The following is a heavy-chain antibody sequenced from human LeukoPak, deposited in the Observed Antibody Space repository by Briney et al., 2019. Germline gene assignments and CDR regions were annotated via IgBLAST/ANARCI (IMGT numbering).Heavy chain of an antibody. CDR3: ARHTYYYDSSGYLYPRAFDI. Sequence: SETQSLTCTVSGGSLRSSSYYWGGIREPPGKGLEWIGSIYYSGSTYYNPSLKSRVTISVDTSKNQFSLKLSSVTAADSAVYYCARHTYYYDSSGYLYPRAFDIWGQGTMVTVSS. V-gene: IGHV4-39*01. CDR2: IYYSGST. D-gene: IGHD3-22*01. J-gene: IGHJ3*02. CDR1: GGSLRSSSYY.